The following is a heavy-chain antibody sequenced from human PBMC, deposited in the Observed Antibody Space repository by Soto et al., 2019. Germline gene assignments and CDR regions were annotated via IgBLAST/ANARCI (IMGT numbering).Heavy chain of an antibody. CDR2: IYYSGST. D-gene: IGHD2-15*01. V-gene: IGHV4-59*08. CDR3: ARRCGGSCYGAFDI. Sequence: QVQLQESGPGLVKPSETLSLTCTVSGGSISSYYWSWIRQPPGKGLEWIGYIYYSGSTNYNPSLTSRVTISVDTSKNQFSLKLSSVTAADTAVYYCARRCGGSCYGAFDIWGQGTMVTVSS. J-gene: IGHJ3*02. CDR1: GGSISSYY.